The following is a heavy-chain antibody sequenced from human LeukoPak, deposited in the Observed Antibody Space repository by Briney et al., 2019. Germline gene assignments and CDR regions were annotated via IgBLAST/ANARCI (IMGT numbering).Heavy chain of an antibody. J-gene: IGHJ4*02. D-gene: IGHD5-12*01. Sequence: DGSNKYYADSVKGRFTISRDNSKNTLYLQMNSLRAEDTAVYYCAKGSLVWWLPPPDYFDYWGQGTLVTVSS. CDR2: DGSNK. CDR3: AKGSLVWWLPPPDYFDY. V-gene: IGHV3-33*06.